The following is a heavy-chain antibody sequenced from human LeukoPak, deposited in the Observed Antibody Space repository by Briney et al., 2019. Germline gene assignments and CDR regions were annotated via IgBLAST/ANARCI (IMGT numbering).Heavy chain of an antibody. CDR2: IDHSGST. CDR3: ARGRQRITMVRGVMKSFDY. V-gene: IGHV4-34*01. Sequence: SETLSLTCAVYGGSFSGYYWSWIRQPPGKGLEWIGEIDHSGSTNYNPSLKSRVTISVDTSKNQFSLKLSSVTAADTAVYYCARGRQRITMVRGVMKSFDYWGQGTLVTVSS. CDR1: GGSFSGYY. D-gene: IGHD3-10*01. J-gene: IGHJ4*02.